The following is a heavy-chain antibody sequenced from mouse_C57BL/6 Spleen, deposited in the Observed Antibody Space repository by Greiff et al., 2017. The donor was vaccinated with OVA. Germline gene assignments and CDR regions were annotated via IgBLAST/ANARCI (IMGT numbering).Heavy chain of an antibody. Sequence: QVQLQQSGPELVKPGASVKISCKASGYAFSSSWMNWVKQRPGKGLEWIGRIYPGDGDTNYNGKFKGKATLTADKSTSTAYMQHSSLTTEDSAVYVCEREDDYDPCYWGKGTTLTVSA. J-gene: IGHJ2*01. CDR3: EREDDYDPCY. D-gene: IGHD2-4*01. V-gene: IGHV1-82*01. CDR2: IYPGDGDT. CDR1: GYAFSSSW.